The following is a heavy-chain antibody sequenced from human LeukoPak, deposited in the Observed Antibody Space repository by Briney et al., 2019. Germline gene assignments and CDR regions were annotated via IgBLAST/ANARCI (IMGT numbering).Heavy chain of an antibody. V-gene: IGHV1-2*02. CDR2: INPNSGGT. D-gene: IGHD2-21*02. CDR1: GYTFTGYC. J-gene: IGHJ4*02. Sequence: ASVKVSCKASGYTFTGYCMHWVRQAPGQGLEWMGWINPNSGGTNYAQKFQGRVTVTRDTSISTAYMEPSRLRSDDTAVYYCARDPRHIVVVTAFPPDYWGQGTLVTVSS. CDR3: ARDPRHIVVVTAFPPDY.